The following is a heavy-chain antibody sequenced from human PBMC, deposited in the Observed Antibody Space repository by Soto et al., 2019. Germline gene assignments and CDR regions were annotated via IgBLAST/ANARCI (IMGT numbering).Heavy chain of an antibody. CDR1: GFTFSSYG. CDR2: IWYDGSNK. V-gene: IGHV3-33*01. D-gene: IGHD3-9*01. CDR3: ARDSWDDILTGFDY. J-gene: IGHJ4*02. Sequence: GGSLRLSCAASGFTFSSYGMHWVRQAPGKGLEWVAVIWYDGSNKYYADSVKGRFTISRDNSKNTLYLQMNSLRAEDTAVYYCARDSWDDILTGFDYWGQGTLVTVSS.